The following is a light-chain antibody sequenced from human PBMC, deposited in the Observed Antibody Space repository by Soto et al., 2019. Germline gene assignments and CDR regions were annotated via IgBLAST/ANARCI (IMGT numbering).Light chain of an antibody. CDR1: QSIDNY. J-gene: IGKJ3*01. CDR3: QQSYTTIFT. Sequence: DIHMTQSPSSLSASVGDRFTITCRTSQSIDNYLNWYQQKPGKAPELLMYAASTLQSGVPSRFSGSGYETDFTITISSMQNEDLETYYCQQSYTTIFTFGPGTQVDIK. V-gene: IGKV1-39*01. CDR2: AAS.